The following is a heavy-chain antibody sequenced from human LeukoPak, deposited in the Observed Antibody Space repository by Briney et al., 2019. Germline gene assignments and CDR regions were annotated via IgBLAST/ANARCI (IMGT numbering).Heavy chain of an antibody. CDR2: ISYDGSNK. Sequence: QAGGSLRLSCAASGFTFSSYAIHWVRQAPGKGLEWVAVISYDGSNKYYADSVKGRFTISRDNSKNTLYLQMNSLRAEDTAVYYCARERIAARVTGWFDPWGQGTLVTVSS. V-gene: IGHV3-30*04. CDR1: GFTFSSYA. J-gene: IGHJ5*02. D-gene: IGHD6-6*01. CDR3: ARERIAARVTGWFDP.